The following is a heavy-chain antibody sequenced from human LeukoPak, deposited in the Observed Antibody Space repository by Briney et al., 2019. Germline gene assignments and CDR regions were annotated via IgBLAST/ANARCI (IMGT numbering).Heavy chain of an antibody. CDR2: ISAYNGNT. CDR3: AAQRYCSGSSCSSFDY. CDR1: GYTFTSYG. V-gene: IGHV1-18*01. Sequence: GASVKVSCKASGYTFTSYGISWVRQAPGQGLEWMGWISAYNGNTNYAQKLQGRVTMTTDTSTSTAYMELRSLRSDDTAVYYCAAQRYCSGSSCSSFDYWGQGTLVTVSS. D-gene: IGHD2-15*01. J-gene: IGHJ4*02.